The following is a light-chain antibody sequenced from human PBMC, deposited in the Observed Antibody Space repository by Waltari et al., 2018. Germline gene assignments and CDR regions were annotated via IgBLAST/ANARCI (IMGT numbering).Light chain of an antibody. Sequence: QSALTQPASVSGSPGQSITLSCTGTSSDIGGYNYVSWYQQHPGRAPELMIFDVSDRPSGVSNRFSGSKSGNTASLTISGLQADDEADYYCSSYTSSGTPWVFGGGTKLTVL. V-gene: IGLV2-14*03. J-gene: IGLJ3*02. CDR1: SSDIGGYNY. CDR3: SSYTSSGTPWV. CDR2: DVS.